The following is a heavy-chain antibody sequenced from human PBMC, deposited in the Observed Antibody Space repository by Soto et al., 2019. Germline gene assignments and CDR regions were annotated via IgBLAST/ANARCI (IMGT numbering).Heavy chain of an antibody. CDR2: ISDDGRNY. D-gene: IGHD1-7*01. CDR3: AKVHWNFLVYYFDY. J-gene: IGHJ4*02. V-gene: IGHV3-30*18. CDR1: GFTFTSYA. Sequence: QVQLVESGGDVVQPGRSLRLSCEASGFTFTSYAMHWVRQAPGKVLEGVAVISDDGRNYYYADSVKGRFTISRDNSKNTLFLQMNSLRAEDTAVYYCAKVHWNFLVYYFDYWGQGTLVTVSS.